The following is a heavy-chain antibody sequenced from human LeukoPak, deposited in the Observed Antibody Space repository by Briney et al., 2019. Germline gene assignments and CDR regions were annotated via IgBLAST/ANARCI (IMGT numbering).Heavy chain of an antibody. V-gene: IGHV3-11*01. Sequence: GGSLRLSCAASGFTFSDYYMSWIRQAPGKGLEWVSYISSGGSTIYYADSVKGRFTISRDNAKNSLYLQMNSLRAEDTAVYYCAREDYKNYYYYGMDVWGQGTTVTVSS. CDR1: GFTFSDYY. CDR2: ISSGGSTI. D-gene: IGHD4-11*01. CDR3: AREDYKNYYYYGMDV. J-gene: IGHJ6*02.